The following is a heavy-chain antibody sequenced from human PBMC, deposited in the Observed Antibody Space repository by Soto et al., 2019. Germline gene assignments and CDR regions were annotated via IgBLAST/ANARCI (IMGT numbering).Heavy chain of an antibody. D-gene: IGHD2-21*02. CDR2: IYYSGST. Sequence: SETLSLTCIVSGGSISTYYWNWIRQPPGKGLEWIGYIYYSGSTNHNPSLKSRVTMSVDTSMNQFSLSLSSVTAADTAIYYCARLKRGDATSGHWGQGSWVTVSS. CDR3: ARLKRGDATSGH. CDR1: GGSISTYY. J-gene: IGHJ4*02. V-gene: IGHV4-59*08.